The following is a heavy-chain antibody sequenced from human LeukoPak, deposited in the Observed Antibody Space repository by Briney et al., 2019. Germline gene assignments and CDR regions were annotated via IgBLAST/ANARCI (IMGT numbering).Heavy chain of an antibody. CDR2: ISAYNGNT. CDR3: ARGLYSYGSLGMDV. J-gene: IGHJ6*02. CDR1: GYTFTSYG. Sequence: ASVKVSCKASGYTFTSYGINWVRQAPGQGLEWMGWISAYNGNTNYAQKFQGRVTMTRNTSISTAYMELSSLRSEDTAVYYCARGLYSYGSLGMDVWGQGTTVTVSS. V-gene: IGHV1-18*01. D-gene: IGHD5-18*01.